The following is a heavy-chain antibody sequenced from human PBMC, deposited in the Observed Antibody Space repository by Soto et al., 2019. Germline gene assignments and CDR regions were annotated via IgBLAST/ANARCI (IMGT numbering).Heavy chain of an antibody. D-gene: IGHD6-13*01. J-gene: IGHJ6*02. Sequence: QVQLVESGGGVVQPGRSLRLSCAASGFTFSSYAMHWVRQAPGKGLEWVAVISYDGSNKYYADSVKGRFTISRDNSKNTLYLQMNSLRADDTAVYYCAKDRGIAAAGYYGMDVWGQGTTVTVSS. V-gene: IGHV3-30*04. CDR2: ISYDGSNK. CDR1: GFTFSSYA. CDR3: AKDRGIAAAGYYGMDV.